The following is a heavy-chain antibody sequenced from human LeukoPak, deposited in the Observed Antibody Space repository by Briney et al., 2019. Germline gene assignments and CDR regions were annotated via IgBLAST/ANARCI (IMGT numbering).Heavy chain of an antibody. V-gene: IGHV4-59*01. D-gene: IGHD5-18*01. CDR2: IYYSGST. CDR3: ARDVWDSSGYSYGSLNWFDP. CDR1: GGSISSYY. Sequence: SETLSLTCTVSGGSISSYYWSWIRQPPGKGLEWIGYIYYSGSTNYNPSLKSRVTISVDTSKNQFSLKLSSVTAADTAVYYCARDVWDSSGYSYGSLNWFDPWGQGTLVTVSS. J-gene: IGHJ5*02.